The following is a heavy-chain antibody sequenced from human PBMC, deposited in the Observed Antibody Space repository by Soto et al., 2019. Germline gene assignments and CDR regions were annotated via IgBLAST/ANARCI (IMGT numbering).Heavy chain of an antibody. Sequence: EVQLLESGGGLVQPGGSLRLSCAASGFIFSSYAMNWVRQAPGKGLDWVSGISGRGDTIHYADSVKGRFTISRDNAQNTLYLQMHSLRAEDTAVYYCAKHRYCSGECSEGFANWGQVPLVIVSS. CDR2: ISGRGDTI. D-gene: IGHD2-15*01. CDR1: GFIFSSYA. CDR3: AKHRYCSGECSEGFAN. J-gene: IGHJ4*02. V-gene: IGHV3-23*01.